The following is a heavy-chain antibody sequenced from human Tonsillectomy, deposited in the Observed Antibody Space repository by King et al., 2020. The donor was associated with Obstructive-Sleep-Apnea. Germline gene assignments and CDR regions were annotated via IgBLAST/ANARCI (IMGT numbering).Heavy chain of an antibody. CDR1: GFTFSNYA. Sequence: VQLVESGGGVVQPGKSLRLSCAASGFTFSNYALHWVRQAPGRGLEWVAVISFDGRNKYAADSVKGRFTISRDNSNNTVYLQMNSLRPEDMAIYYCARDSGFRGYRGTSCYPSGDYFDYWGQGTLVTVSS. V-gene: IGHV3-30*04. CDR3: ARDSGFRGYRGTSCYPSGDYFDY. CDR2: ISFDGRNK. J-gene: IGHJ4*02. D-gene: IGHD2-2*01.